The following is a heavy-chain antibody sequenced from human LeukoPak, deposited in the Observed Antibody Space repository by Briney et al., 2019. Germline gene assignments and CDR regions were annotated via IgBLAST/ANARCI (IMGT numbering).Heavy chain of an antibody. CDR1: GGSFSGYY. J-gene: IGHJ5*02. D-gene: IGHD3-10*01. Sequence: SETLALTCAVYGGSFSGYYWGWIRQPPGKGLEWIGSIYYSGSTYYNPSLKSRVTISVDTSKNQFSLKLSSVTAADTAVYYCARDNAILLWFGELIRWFDPWGQGTLVTVSS. CDR2: IYYSGST. CDR3: ARDNAILLWFGELIRWFDP. V-gene: IGHV4-34*01.